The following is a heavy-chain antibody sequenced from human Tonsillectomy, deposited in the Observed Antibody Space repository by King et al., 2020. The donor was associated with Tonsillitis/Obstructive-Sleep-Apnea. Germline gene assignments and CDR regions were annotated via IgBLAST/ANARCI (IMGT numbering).Heavy chain of an antibody. CDR2: IFLNDEK. CDR1: GFSLSNARMG. Sequence: TLKESGPVLVKPTETLTLTCTVSGFSLSNARMGVSWIRQPPGKALEWLAHIFLNDEKSYSTSLKSRLTISKETSKSQVFLTMTNMDPVDTATYYCARPSNGDYGWWYFDLWGRGTLVTVSS. D-gene: IGHD4-17*01. CDR3: ARPSNGDYGWWYFDL. V-gene: IGHV2-26*01. J-gene: IGHJ2*01.